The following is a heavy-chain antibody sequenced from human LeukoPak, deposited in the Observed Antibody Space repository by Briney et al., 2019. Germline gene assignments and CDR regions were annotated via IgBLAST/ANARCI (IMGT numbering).Heavy chain of an antibody. CDR3: AVRSLLLDVIDY. J-gene: IGHJ4*02. D-gene: IGHD2-15*01. CDR2: IIPIFGTA. Sequence: SVKVSCKASGGAFSSYAISWVRQAPGQGLEWMGGIIPIFGTANYAQKFQGRVTITADKSTSTAYMELSSLRSEDTAVYYCAVRSLLLDVIDYWGQGTLVTVSS. V-gene: IGHV1-69*06. CDR1: GGAFSSYA.